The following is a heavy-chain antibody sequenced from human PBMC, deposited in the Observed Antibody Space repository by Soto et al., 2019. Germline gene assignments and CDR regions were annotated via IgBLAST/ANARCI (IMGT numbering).Heavy chain of an antibody. CDR3: VHFPAAGDPVLDY. D-gene: IGHD6-13*01. Sequence: QITLKESGPTLVKPTQTLTLTCTFSAFSLTTSGVGVGWVRQPPGKALEWLALIYWDDDKRYNPSLKTRLTITQDISRNQAVLRMTNVDPVDTATYYCVHFPAAGDPVLDYWGQGTLVIVSS. CDR2: IYWDDDK. CDR1: AFSLTTSGVG. J-gene: IGHJ4*02. V-gene: IGHV2-5*02.